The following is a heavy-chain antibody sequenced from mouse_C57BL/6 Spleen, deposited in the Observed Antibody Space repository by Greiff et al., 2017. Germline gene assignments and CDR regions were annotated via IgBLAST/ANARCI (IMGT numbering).Heavy chain of an antibody. V-gene: IGHV1-69*01. J-gene: IGHJ3*01. D-gene: IGHD2-3*01. CDR2: IDPSDSYT. CDR1: GYTFTSYW. CDR3: ARPLYDGCYTWFAY. Sequence: QVQLQQPGAELVLPGASVKLSCKASGYTFTSYWMHWVKQRPGQGLEWIGEIDPSDSYTNYNQKFKGKSTLTVDKSSSTAYMQLSSLTSEDSAVYYCARPLYDGCYTWFAYWGQGTLVTVSA.